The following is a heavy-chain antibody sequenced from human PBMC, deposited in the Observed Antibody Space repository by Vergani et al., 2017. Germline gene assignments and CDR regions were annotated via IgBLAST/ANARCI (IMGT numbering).Heavy chain of an antibody. CDR3: TTELYESTYYDFWSGYYPYYYYGMDV. D-gene: IGHD3-3*01. V-gene: IGHV3-15*01. CDR1: GFTFSNAW. J-gene: IGHJ6*02. CDR2: IKSKTDGGTT. Sequence: EVQLVESGGGLVKPGGSLRLSCAASGFTFSNAWMSWVRQAPGKRLEWVGRIKSKTDGGTTDYAAPVKGRFTISRDDSKNTLYLQMNSLKTEDTAVYYCTTELYESTYYDFWSGYYPYYYYGMDVWGQGTTVTVSS.